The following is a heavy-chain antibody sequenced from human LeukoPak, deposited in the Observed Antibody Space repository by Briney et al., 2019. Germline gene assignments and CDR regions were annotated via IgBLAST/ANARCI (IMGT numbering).Heavy chain of an antibody. CDR3: AKGYGYSYGSPFDY. CDR1: GFTFSSYG. D-gene: IGHD5-18*01. Sequence: GGSLRLSCAASGFTFSSYGMHWVRQAPGKGLEWVAVISYDGSNKYYADSVKGRFTISRDNSKNTLYLQMNSLRAEDTAVYYCAKGYGYSYGSPFDYWGQGTLVTVSS. CDR2: ISYDGSNK. V-gene: IGHV3-30*18. J-gene: IGHJ4*02.